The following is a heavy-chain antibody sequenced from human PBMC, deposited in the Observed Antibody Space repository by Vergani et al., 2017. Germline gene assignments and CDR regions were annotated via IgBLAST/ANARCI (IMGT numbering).Heavy chain of an antibody. Sequence: QLQLQESGSGLVKPSQTLSLTCAVSGGSISSGGYSWSWIRQPPGKGLEWIGYIYHSGSTYYNPSLKSRVTISVDRSKNQFSLKLSSVTAADTAVYYCARGWYCGGDCYSPLDYWGQGTLVTVSS. CDR1: GGSISSGGYS. D-gene: IGHD2-21*02. CDR3: ARGWYCGGDCYSPLDY. J-gene: IGHJ4*02. CDR2: IYHSGST. V-gene: IGHV4-30-2*01.